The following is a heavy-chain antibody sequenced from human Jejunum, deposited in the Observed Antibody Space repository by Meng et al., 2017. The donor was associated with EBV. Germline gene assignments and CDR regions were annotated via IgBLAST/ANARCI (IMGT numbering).Heavy chain of an antibody. V-gene: IGHV1-46*01. CDR3: ARSIIAPAATGY. CDR1: GYTFTSYS. CDR2: INPNGGST. J-gene: IGHJ4*02. Sequence: VQLGQSGAEVKKPGASVKISCKASGYTFTSYSMHWVRQAPGQGLEWMGIINPNGGSTTYAQEFQGRLTMTRDTSTSTVNMELSSLRSEDTAMYYCARSIIAPAATGYWGQGTLVTVSS. D-gene: IGHD6-13*01.